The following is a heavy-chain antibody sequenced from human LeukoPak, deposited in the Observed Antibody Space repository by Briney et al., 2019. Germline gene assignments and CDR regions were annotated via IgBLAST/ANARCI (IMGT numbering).Heavy chain of an antibody. V-gene: IGHV3-7*01. CDR3: Y. CDR1: GLTFSDYW. Sequence: GGSLRLSCTASGLTFSDYWMTRVRQAPGKGPEWVANIKQDGSQRYYVDSVRGRFTISRDNAKNSLFLQMNGLRAEDTAVYFDYWGQGTLVTVSS. J-gene: IGHJ4*02. CDR2: IKQDGSQR.